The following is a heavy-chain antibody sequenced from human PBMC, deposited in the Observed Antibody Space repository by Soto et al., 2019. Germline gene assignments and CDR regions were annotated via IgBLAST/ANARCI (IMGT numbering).Heavy chain of an antibody. CDR1: GYTFTSYG. CDR2: ISAYNGNT. D-gene: IGHD3-22*01. Sequence: QVQLVQSGAEVKKAGASVKVSCKASGYTFTSYGISWVRQAPGQGLEWMGWISAYNGNTNYAQKLQGRVTMTTDTSTSTAYMELRSLRSDDTAVYYCARGTDYYDSSGLPSPPRYDAFDICCQGTMVTVSS. V-gene: IGHV1-18*01. CDR3: ARGTDYYDSSGLPSPPRYDAFDI. J-gene: IGHJ3*02.